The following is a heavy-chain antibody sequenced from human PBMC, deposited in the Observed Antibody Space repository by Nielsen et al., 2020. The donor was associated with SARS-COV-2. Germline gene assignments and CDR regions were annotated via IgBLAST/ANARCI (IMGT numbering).Heavy chain of an antibody. CDR1: GFTVSSNY. CDR2: ISGGGNST. CDR3: AKAGTGTTYSWFDP. V-gene: IGHV3-23*01. J-gene: IGHJ5*02. Sequence: GESLKISCAASGFTVSSNYMTWVRQAPGKGLEWVSAISGGGNSTYYADSVKGRFTISRDNSKNTLYLQMNSLRAEDTAIYYCAKAGTGTTYSWFDPWGQGTLVTVSS. D-gene: IGHD1-1*01.